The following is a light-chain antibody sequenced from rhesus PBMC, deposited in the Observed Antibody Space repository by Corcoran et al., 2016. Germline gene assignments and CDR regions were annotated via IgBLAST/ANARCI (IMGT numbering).Light chain of an antibody. J-gene: IGLJ1*01. CDR3: HSYASSGTYI. CDR1: SSDIGGYNS. Sequence: QAAPTQSPSVSGSPGQSVTISCTGTSSDIGGYNSVSWYQQYPGKAPKFLFYEVRKRPSGVSDLFSGSKSGNTASLTISVLQAEAQAYYYCHSYASSGTYIFGSGTRLXCL. V-gene: IGLV2-13*03. CDR2: EVR.